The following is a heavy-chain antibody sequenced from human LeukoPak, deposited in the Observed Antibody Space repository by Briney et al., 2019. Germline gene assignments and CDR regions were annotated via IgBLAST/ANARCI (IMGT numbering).Heavy chain of an antibody. D-gene: IGHD3-10*01. V-gene: IGHV3-48*03. Sequence: GGSLRLSCAASGFTFSSYEMNWVRQAPGKGLEWVSDIDSTDNIIYYADSVKGRFTISRDNAKNSLYLQMNSLRTEDTAVYYCARAGGSGTYYSYYFDYWGQGTLVTVSS. CDR2: IDSTDNII. J-gene: IGHJ4*02. CDR3: ARAGGSGTYYSYYFDY. CDR1: GFTFSSYE.